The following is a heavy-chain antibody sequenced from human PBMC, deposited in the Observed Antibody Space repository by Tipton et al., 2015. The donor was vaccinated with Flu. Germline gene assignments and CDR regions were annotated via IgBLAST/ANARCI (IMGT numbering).Heavy chain of an antibody. Sequence: RQPPGKGLEWIGNIHQAGTTYYNPSLMSRVTITVDRPKNRFSLRLTSVTAADTAVYYCARGLYGSGSYQRRYFDSWGQGTLVTVSS. D-gene: IGHD3-10*01. V-gene: IGHV4-38-2*02. CDR2: IHQAGTT. CDR3: ARGLYGSGSYQRRYFDS. J-gene: IGHJ4*02.